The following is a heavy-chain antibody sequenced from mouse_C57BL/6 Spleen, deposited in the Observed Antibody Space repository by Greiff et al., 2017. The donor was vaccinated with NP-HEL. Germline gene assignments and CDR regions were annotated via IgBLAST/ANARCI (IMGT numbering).Heavy chain of an antibody. CDR2: IHPNSGST. V-gene: IGHV1-64*01. CDR3: ARSGAITTFFDY. Sequence: VQLQQPGAELVKPGASVKLSCKASGYTFTSYWMHWVKQRPGQGLEWIGMIHPNSGSTNYNEKFKSKATLTVDKSSSTAYMQLSSLTSEDSAVYYCARSGAITTFFDYWGQGTTLTVSS. J-gene: IGHJ2*01. CDR1: GYTFTSYW. D-gene: IGHD2-4*01.